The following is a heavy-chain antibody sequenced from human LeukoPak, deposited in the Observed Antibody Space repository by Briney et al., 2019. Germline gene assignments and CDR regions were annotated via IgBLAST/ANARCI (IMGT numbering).Heavy chain of an antibody. CDR3: ARIPNYYDSSGYFMGYFDY. Sequence: ASVKVSCKASGYTFTGYYMHWVRQAPGQGLEWMGWFNPNSGGTNYAQKFQGRVTMTRDTSISTAYMELSRLRSDDTAVYYCARIPNYYDSSGYFMGYFDYWGQGTLVTVSS. CDR1: GYTFTGYY. CDR2: FNPNSGGT. J-gene: IGHJ4*02. D-gene: IGHD3-22*01. V-gene: IGHV1-2*02.